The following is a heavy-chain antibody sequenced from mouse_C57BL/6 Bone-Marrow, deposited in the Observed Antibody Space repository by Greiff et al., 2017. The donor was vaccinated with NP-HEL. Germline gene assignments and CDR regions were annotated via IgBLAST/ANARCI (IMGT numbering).Heavy chain of an antibody. J-gene: IGHJ4*01. Sequence: EVQGVESGGGLVKPGGSLKLSCAASGFTFSSYAMSWVRQTPEKRLEWVATISDGGSYTNYPDNVKGRFTFSRDNAKNNLYLQMSQLKSEDTAIDYCARCPNSYYAMDYWGQGTSVTVSS. CDR2: ISDGGSYT. V-gene: IGHV5-4*01. CDR3: ARCPNSYYAMDY. CDR1: GFTFSSYA. D-gene: IGHD4-1*01.